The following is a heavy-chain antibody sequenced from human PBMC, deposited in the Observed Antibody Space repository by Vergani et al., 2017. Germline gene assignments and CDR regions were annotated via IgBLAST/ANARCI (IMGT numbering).Heavy chain of an antibody. Sequence: QVQLQESGPGLVKPSETLSLTCTVSGGSISSYYWSWIRQPAGKGLEWIGRIYTSGSTNYNPSLKSRVTMSVDTSKNQFSLKLSAVTAADTAVYYCARCGGDNPSGWFDPWGQGTLVTVSS. J-gene: IGHJ5*02. CDR1: GGSISSYY. V-gene: IGHV4-4*07. CDR2: IYTSGST. CDR3: ARCGGDNPSGWFDP. D-gene: IGHD2-21*02.